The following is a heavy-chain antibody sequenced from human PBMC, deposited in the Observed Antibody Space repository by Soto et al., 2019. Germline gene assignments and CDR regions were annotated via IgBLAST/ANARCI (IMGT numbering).Heavy chain of an antibody. CDR3: ARPLRFLGYFDY. J-gene: IGHJ4*02. V-gene: IGHV4-39*01. Sequence: SETLSLTCTVSGGSISSSSYYWGWIRQPPGKGLEWIGSIYYSGSTYYNPSLKSRVTISVDTSKNQFSLKLSSVTAADTAVYYCARPLRFLGYFDYWGQGTLVTVSS. CDR1: GGSISSSSYY. D-gene: IGHD3-3*01. CDR2: IYYSGST.